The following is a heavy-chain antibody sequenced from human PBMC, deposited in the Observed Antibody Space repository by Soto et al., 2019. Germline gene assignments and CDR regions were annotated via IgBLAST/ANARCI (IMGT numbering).Heavy chain of an antibody. Sequence: SQTLSLTCAISGDSVSSNSDAWNWIRQSPSRGLEWLGRTYYRSKWYYDYAVSVKSRITINPDTSKNQFSLHLSSVTPEDTAVYYCARDGGTGDDFWDYWGQGTLVTVSS. V-gene: IGHV6-1*01. D-gene: IGHD3-3*01. CDR3: ARDGGTGDDFWDY. J-gene: IGHJ4*02. CDR1: GDSVSSNSDA. CDR2: TYYRSKWYY.